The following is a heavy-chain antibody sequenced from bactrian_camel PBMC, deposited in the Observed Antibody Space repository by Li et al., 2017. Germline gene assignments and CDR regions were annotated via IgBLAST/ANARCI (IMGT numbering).Heavy chain of an antibody. CDR3: AADSNGGVCYRHNAYEFEE. J-gene: IGHJ4*01. D-gene: IGHD2*01. CDR1: GYSYGSNC. CDR2: IYFGGAGDDRI. Sequence: HVQLVESGGGSVQTGGSLRLSCVVSGYSYGSNCMGWFRQAGGKERELVAVIYFGGAGDDRIFHADSVKGRFAISHDNAKNTLHLQMNGLKPEDSAVYYCAADSNGGVCYRHNAYEFEEWGQGTQVTVS. V-gene: IGHV3S54*01.